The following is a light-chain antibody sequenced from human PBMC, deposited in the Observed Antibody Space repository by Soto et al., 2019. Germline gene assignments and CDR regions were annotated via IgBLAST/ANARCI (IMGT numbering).Light chain of an antibody. CDR2: GAS. CDR3: QQSYTSPVT. CDR1: QSISSY. J-gene: IGKJ4*01. V-gene: IGKV1-39*01. Sequence: DIQMTQSPSSLSASVGDRVTITCRASQSISSYLNWYQQKPGKAPNLLIYGASNLQSGVPSRFSGGGSGTDFTLTIGSLQPEDFGTYYCQQSYTSPVTFGGGTKV.